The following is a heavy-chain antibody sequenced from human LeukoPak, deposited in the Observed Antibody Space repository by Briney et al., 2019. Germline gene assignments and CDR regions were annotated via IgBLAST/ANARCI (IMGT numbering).Heavy chain of an antibody. D-gene: IGHD3-10*01. J-gene: IGHJ4*02. Sequence: SQTLPLTCAISGDSVSSNSAAWSWIRQSPSRGLEWLGRTYYRSKWCSDYPLSVKSRITINPDTSKNQFSLQLNSVTPEDTAVYYCTRVHGSGSADYFDYWGQGILVTVSS. CDR2: TYYRSKWCS. CDR3: TRVHGSGSADYFDY. CDR1: GDSVSSNSAA. V-gene: IGHV6-1*01.